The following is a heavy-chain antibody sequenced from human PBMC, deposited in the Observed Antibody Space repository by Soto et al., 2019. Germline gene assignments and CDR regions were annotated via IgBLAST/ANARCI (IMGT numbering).Heavy chain of an antibody. CDR3: ARAVSMITFGGVPPNWFDP. V-gene: IGHV4-4*02. J-gene: IGHJ5*02. CDR1: GGSISSSNW. Sequence: QVQLQESGPGLVKPSGTLSLTCAVSGGSISSSNWWSWVRQPPGKGLEWIGEIYHSGSTNYNPSRKSRVTISVDKSKNQFSLKLSSVTAADTAVYYCARAVSMITFGGVPPNWFDPWGQGTLVTVSS. CDR2: IYHSGST. D-gene: IGHD3-16*01.